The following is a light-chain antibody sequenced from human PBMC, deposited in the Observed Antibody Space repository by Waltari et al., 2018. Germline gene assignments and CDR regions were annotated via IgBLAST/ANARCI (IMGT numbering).Light chain of an antibody. J-gene: IGKJ1*01. V-gene: IGKV3-15*01. CDR3: QQYNKWPT. CDR1: QSVSSN. CDR2: GAS. Sequence: EIVMTQSPATLSASPGERATLSCRASQSVSSNLAWYQQRPGQAPRLLIYGASTRATGIPARFTGSGSGTEFTLTISSLQSEDFALYYCQQYNKWPTFGQGTKVEIK.